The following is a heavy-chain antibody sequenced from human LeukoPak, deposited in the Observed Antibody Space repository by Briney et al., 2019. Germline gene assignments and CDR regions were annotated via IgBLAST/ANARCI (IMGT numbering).Heavy chain of an antibody. V-gene: IGHV4-59*01. Sequence: PSETLSLTCTVSGGSISSYYWSWIRQPPGKGLEWNGYIYYSGSTNYNPSLKSRVTISVDTSKNQFALKLSSVTAADTAVYYCARLYGDYVFDYWGQGTLVTVSS. CDR2: IYYSGST. D-gene: IGHD4-17*01. J-gene: IGHJ4*02. CDR3: ARLYGDYVFDY. CDR1: GGSISSYY.